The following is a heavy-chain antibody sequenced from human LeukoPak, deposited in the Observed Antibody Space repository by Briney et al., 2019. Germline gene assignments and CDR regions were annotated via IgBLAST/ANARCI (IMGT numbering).Heavy chain of an antibody. Sequence: GASVKVSCKASGGTFSSYAISWVRQAPGQGLEWMGGIIPIFGTANHAQKFQGRVTITTDESTSTAYMELSSLRSEDTAVYYCALRGSSYYDFWSGYNWFDPWGQGTLVTVSS. V-gene: IGHV1-69*05. J-gene: IGHJ5*02. CDR1: GGTFSSYA. D-gene: IGHD3-3*01. CDR2: IIPIFGTA. CDR3: ALRGSSYYDFWSGYNWFDP.